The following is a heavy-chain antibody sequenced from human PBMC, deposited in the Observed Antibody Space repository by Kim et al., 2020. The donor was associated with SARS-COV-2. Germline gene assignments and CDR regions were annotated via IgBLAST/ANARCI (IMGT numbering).Heavy chain of an antibody. Sequence: ASVKVSCKASGYTFTSYAMHWVRQAPGQRLEWMGWINAGNGNTKYSQKFQGRVTITRDTSASTAYMELSSLRSEDTAVYYCARGVSSSYSWFDPWGQGTLVTVSS. D-gene: IGHD6-13*01. CDR1: GYTFTSYA. CDR3: ARGVSSSYSWFDP. CDR2: INAGNGNT. J-gene: IGHJ5*02. V-gene: IGHV1-3*01.